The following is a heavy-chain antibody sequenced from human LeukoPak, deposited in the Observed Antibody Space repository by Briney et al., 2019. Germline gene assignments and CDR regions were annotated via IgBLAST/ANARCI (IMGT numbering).Heavy chain of an antibody. CDR3: AREMTATGRGHYFDY. V-gene: IGHV4-59*11. CDR2: GFYSGST. D-gene: IGHD3-9*01. Sequence: SETLSLTCTVSGGSISYHYWNWIRQPPGKELEWIGYGFYSGSTDYDPSLKSRVTISVDTSKRQISLKLSSVTAADTALYYCAREMTATGRGHYFDYWGQGALVTVSS. J-gene: IGHJ4*02. CDR1: GGSISYHY.